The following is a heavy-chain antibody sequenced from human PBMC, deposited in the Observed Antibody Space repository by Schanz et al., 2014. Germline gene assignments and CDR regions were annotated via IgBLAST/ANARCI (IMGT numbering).Heavy chain of an antibody. CDR2: ISGSSIHK. CDR3: ARDTAQSCIGPSCFEYFQH. D-gene: IGHD2-2*01. J-gene: IGHJ1*01. Sequence: VKLVESGGGMVQPGGSLRLSCAASGFTFSDHYMDWVRQAPGKGLEWVSHISGSSIHKNYADSVKGRFSISRDNAKNSLYLQMNSLRAEDTALYYCARDTAQSCIGPSCFEYFQHWGQGALVTVSS. CDR1: GFTFSDHY. V-gene: IGHV3-11*05.